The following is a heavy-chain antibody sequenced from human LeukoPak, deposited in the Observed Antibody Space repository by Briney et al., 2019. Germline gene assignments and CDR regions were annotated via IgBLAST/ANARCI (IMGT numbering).Heavy chain of an antibody. CDR3: ARAYSSSWLSAFDI. D-gene: IGHD6-13*01. Sequence: SETLSLTCTVSGGSISSYYWSWIRQPPGKGLEWIGYIDTSGSTNHNPSLKGQVTISSDTSKNQFSLKLSSVTAADTAVYYCARAYSSSWLSAFDIWGQGTMVTVSS. V-gene: IGHV4-4*09. CDR1: GGSISSYY. J-gene: IGHJ3*02. CDR2: IDTSGST.